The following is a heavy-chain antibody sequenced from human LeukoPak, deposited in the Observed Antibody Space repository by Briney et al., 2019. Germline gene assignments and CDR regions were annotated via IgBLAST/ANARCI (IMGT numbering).Heavy chain of an antibody. CDR1: GFTVSSNY. Sequence: GGSLRLSCAASGFTVSSNYMSWVRQAPGKGLEWVSVIYSGGSTYYADSVKGRFTISRDNSKNTLYLQMNSLRAEDTAVYYCAKMGELSLYFDYWRQPTMLTVCS. CDR3: AKMGELSLYFDY. V-gene: IGHV3-53*01. D-gene: IGHD3-16*02. CDR2: IYSGGST. J-gene: IGHJ4*02.